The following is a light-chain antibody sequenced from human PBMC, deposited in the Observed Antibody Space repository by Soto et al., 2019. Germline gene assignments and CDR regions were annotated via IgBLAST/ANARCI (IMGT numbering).Light chain of an antibody. CDR2: EGT. Sequence: QSVLTQPAFMSGSPGQSITISCTGSSNDFGSRNFVSWYQQRPNKAPKLMIFEGTKRPSGVSDRFSASKSGYTASLTISGLRAEDEANYYCCSYAGGTTWVFGGGTKVTVL. CDR3: CSYAGGTTWV. J-gene: IGLJ3*02. V-gene: IGLV2-23*01. CDR1: SNDFGSRNF.